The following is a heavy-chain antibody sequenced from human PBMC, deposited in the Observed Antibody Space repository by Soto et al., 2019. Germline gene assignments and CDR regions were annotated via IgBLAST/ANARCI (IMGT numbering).Heavy chain of an antibody. CDR2: ISWNSGSI. V-gene: IGHV3-9*01. D-gene: IGHD6-19*01. Sequence: GGSLRLSCAASGFTFDDYAMHWVRQAPGKGLEWVSGISWNSGSIGYADSVKGRFTISRDNAKNSLYLQMNSLRAEDTALYYCAKTDIAVAGTGYMDVWGKGTTVTVSS. CDR1: GFTFDDYA. J-gene: IGHJ6*03. CDR3: AKTDIAVAGTGYMDV.